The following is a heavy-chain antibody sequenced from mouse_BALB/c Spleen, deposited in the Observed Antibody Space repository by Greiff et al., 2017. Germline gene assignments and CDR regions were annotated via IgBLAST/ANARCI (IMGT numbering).Heavy chain of an antibody. Sequence: VKLQESGAELVRPGVSVKISCKGSGYTFTDYAMHWVKQSHAKSLEWIGVISTYYGDASYNQKFKGKATMTVDKSSSTAYMELARLTSEDSAIYYCARIRGGLLDYWGQGTTLTVSS. D-gene: IGHD2-3*01. V-gene: IGHV1S137*01. J-gene: IGHJ2*01. CDR2: ISTYYGDA. CDR3: ARIRGGLLDY. CDR1: GYTFTDYA.